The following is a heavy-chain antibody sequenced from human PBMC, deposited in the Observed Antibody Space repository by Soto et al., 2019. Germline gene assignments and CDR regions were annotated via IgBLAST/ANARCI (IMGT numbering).Heavy chain of an antibody. Sequence: SVKVSCKASGGTFSSYAISWVRQAPGQGLEWMGGIIPIFGTANYAQKFQGRVTITADESTSTAYMELSSLRSEDTAVYYCARDIIGEFPSSPYYYYGMDVWGQGTTVTVSS. D-gene: IGHD3-10*01. J-gene: IGHJ6*02. CDR1: GGTFSSYA. V-gene: IGHV1-69*13. CDR2: IIPIFGTA. CDR3: ARDIIGEFPSSPYYYYGMDV.